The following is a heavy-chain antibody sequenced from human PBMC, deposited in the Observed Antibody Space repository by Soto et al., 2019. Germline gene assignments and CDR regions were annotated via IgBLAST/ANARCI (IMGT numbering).Heavy chain of an antibody. D-gene: IGHD2-2*01. Sequence: QVQLVQSGGEVKRPGAAVQVSCKTSGYTFSNYGITWVRQAPGQPLEWLGWISLYSDGTNYAQKFQGRVSMTTDTSTTTAYMELRSLRSDDTAVYYCARVVPGAEAWFGPWGQGPLVTVSS. J-gene: IGHJ5*02. CDR3: ARVVPGAEAWFGP. V-gene: IGHV1-18*01. CDR2: ISLYSDGT. CDR1: GYTFSNYG.